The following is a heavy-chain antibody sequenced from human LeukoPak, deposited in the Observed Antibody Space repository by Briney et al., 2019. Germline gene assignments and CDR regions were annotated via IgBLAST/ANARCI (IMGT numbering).Heavy chain of an antibody. CDR2: FFHTGST. Sequence: PSETLSLTCAVSGNSITSGYYWGWIRQPPGKGLEWIGSFFHTGSTYYNPSLKSRVAILVDRSKNQFSLRLSSVTAADTAVYWCARDRHNVGNKPFDYWGQGLLVTVSS. D-gene: IGHD1-26*01. J-gene: IGHJ4*02. CDR1: GNSITSGYY. V-gene: IGHV4-38-2*02. CDR3: ARDRHNVGNKPFDY.